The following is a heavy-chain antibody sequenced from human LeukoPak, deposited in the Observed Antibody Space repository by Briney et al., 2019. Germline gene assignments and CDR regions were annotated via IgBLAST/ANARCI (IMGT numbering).Heavy chain of an antibody. V-gene: IGHV1-18*01. J-gene: IGHJ4*02. CDR3: AREPSTLLRYFDPDSYYFDY. CDR2: ISAYNGNT. CDR1: GYTFTSYG. D-gene: IGHD3-9*01. Sequence: VASVKVSCTASGYTFTSYGISWVRQAPGQGLEWMGWISAYNGNTNYAQKLQGRVTMTTDTSTSTAYMELRSLRSDDTAVYYCAREPSTLLRYFDPDSYYFDYWGQGTLVTVSS.